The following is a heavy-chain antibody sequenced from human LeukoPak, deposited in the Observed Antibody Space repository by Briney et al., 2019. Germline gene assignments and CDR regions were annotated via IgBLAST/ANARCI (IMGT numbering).Heavy chain of an antibody. V-gene: IGHV3-49*04. Sequence: GGSLRLSCTASGFTFGDYAMSWVRQAPGKGLEWVGFIRSKAYGGTTEYAASVKGRFTISRDDSRSIAYLQMNSLKTEDTAVYYCTRDLGNEYGDNGSRYWGQGTQVTVSS. CDR3: TRDLGNEYGDNGSRY. CDR2: IRSKAYGGTT. J-gene: IGHJ4*02. D-gene: IGHD4-17*01. CDR1: GFTFGDYA.